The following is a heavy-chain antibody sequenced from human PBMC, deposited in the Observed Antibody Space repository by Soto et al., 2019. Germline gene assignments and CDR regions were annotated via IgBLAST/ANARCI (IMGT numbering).Heavy chain of an antibody. CDR1: GFTFSTYA. V-gene: IGHV3-23*01. J-gene: IGHJ4*02. Sequence: EVLLLESGGGLVQPGGSLRLSCAASGFTFSTYAMSWVRQAPGKGLEWVSGMSGSGGSTYYADSVKGRFTISRDNSKNTLYLQMNSLRAEDTAVYYCMNLYSYGSGSYYKWGQGTLVTVSS. D-gene: IGHD3-10*01. CDR2: MSGSGGST. CDR3: MNLYSYGSGSYYK.